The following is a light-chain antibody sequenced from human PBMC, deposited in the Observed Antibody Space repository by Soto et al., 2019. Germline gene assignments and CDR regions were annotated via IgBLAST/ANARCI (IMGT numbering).Light chain of an antibody. CDR3: QRYVDSREIT. V-gene: IGKV3-20*01. CDR2: DAS. J-gene: IGKJ5*01. CDR1: QTVRNNY. Sequence: EFVLTQSPGTLSLSPGERATLSCRAIQTVRNNYLAWYQQKPGQAPRLLIYDASSRATGIPDRFIGGGSGTDFTLTISRLEPEDFAVYYCQRYVDSREITFGQGTRLEIK.